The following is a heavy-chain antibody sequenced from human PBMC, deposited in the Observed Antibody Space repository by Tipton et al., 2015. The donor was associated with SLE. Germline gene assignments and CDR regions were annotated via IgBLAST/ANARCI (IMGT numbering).Heavy chain of an antibody. J-gene: IGHJ4*02. Sequence: TLSLTCTVSGGSISGHYLSWIRQPPGKGLEWIGYIYDGGKTYYDPSLNSRLTMSVDTPKNQFSLTLNSVTAADTAVYYCARGRSSWIQFDYWGQGTLVTVSS. D-gene: IGHD6-13*01. CDR3: ARGRSSWIQFDY. CDR1: GGSISGHY. CDR2: IYDGGKT. V-gene: IGHV4-30-4*08.